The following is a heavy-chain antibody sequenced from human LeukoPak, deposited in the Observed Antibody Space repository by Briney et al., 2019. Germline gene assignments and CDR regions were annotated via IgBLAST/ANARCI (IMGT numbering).Heavy chain of an antibody. CDR3: ARDYCSSTSCYSENWFDP. CDR2: ISSSSSTI. Sequence: PEGSLRLSCAASGFTFSSYSMNWVRQAPGKGLEWVSYISSSSSTIYYADSVKGRFTISRDNAKNSLYPQMNSLRAEDTAVYYCARDYCSSTSCYSENWFDPWGQGTLVTVSS. D-gene: IGHD2-2*01. V-gene: IGHV3-48*01. CDR1: GFTFSSYS. J-gene: IGHJ5*02.